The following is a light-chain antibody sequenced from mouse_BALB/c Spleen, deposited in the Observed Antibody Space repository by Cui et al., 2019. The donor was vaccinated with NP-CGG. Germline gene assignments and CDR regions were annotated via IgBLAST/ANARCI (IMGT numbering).Light chain of an antibody. CDR1: IGAVTTSNY. V-gene: IGLV1*01. CDR2: GTN. CDR3: ALWYSNHWV. Sequence: QAVVTQACALTTSPGETVTLTCRSSIGAVTTSNYANWVQEKPDHLFSGLIGGTNNRAPGVPARFSGSLIGDKAALTITGAQTEDEAIYFCALWYSNHWVFGGGTKLTVL. J-gene: IGLJ1*01.